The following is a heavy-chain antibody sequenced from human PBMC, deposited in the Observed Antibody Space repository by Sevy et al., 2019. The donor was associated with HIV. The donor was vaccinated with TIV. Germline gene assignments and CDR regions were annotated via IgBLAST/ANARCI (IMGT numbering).Heavy chain of an antibody. CDR3: ARGPAQLVRSFFDY. V-gene: IGHV3-74*01. CDR1: GFTFSSYW. D-gene: IGHD6-13*01. Sequence: GGSLRLSCAASGFTFSSYWMHWVRQAPGKGLVWVSRINSDGSSTSYADSVKGQFTISRDNAKNTLYLQMNSLRAEDTAVYYCARGPAQLVRSFFDYWGQGTLVTVSS. J-gene: IGHJ4*02. CDR2: INSDGSST.